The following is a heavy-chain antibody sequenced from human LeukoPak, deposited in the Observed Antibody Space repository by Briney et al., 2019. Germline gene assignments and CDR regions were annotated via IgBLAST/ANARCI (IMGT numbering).Heavy chain of an antibody. J-gene: IGHJ5*02. V-gene: IGHV6-1*01. CDR1: GDSVSSNSVT. CDR2: TYYRSTWYN. D-gene: IGHD2-2*01. Sequence: SQTLSLTCAISGDSVSSNSVTWNWIRQSPLRGLEWLGRTYYRSTWYNDYAVSVRGRITVNPDTSKNQFSQHLNSVTPEDTAVYYCARRLTQYDCFDPWGQGILVTVSS. CDR3: ARRLTQYDCFDP.